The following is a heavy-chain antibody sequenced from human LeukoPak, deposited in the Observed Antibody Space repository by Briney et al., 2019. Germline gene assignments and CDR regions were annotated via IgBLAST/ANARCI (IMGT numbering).Heavy chain of an antibody. V-gene: IGHV3-23*01. CDR1: GFTFSSYL. J-gene: IGHJ3*02. CDR3: AKGPVTTGERAFDI. D-gene: IGHD7-27*01. Sequence: PGGSLRLSCAASGFTFSSYLMTWVRQAPGKGLEWVSGICGGGLSTYYAATVKGRFTISRDNSKNTMYLQMSSVRAEDTAVYYCAKGPVTTGERAFDIWGQGTMVTVSS. CDR2: ICGGGLST.